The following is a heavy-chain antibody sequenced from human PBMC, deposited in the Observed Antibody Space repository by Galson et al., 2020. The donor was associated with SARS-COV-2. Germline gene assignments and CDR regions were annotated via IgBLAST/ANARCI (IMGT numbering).Heavy chain of an antibody. CDR3: ARVIELRLFDLLPPGRHNYFDY. Sequence: ASETLSLTCTVSGGSISSGGYYWSWIRQHPGKGLEWIGYIYYSGSTYYNPSLKSRVTISVDTSKNQFSLKLSSVTAADTAVYYCARVIELRLFDLLPPGRHNYFDYWGQGTLVTVSS. D-gene: IGHD3-9*01. V-gene: IGHV4-31*03. J-gene: IGHJ4*02. CDR1: GGSISSGGYY. CDR2: IYYSGST.